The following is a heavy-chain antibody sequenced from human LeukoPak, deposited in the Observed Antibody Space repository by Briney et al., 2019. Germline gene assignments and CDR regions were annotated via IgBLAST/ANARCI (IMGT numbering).Heavy chain of an antibody. V-gene: IGHV3-74*01. CDR1: GFTFSSYW. CDR3: ARDGTYTDYDPDFDI. J-gene: IGHJ4*02. CDR2: INSDGSST. D-gene: IGHD5-12*01. Sequence: PGGSLRLSCAASGFTFSSYWMHWVRQAPGKGLVWASRINSDGSSTSYADSVKGRFTISRDNAKNSLYLQMNSLRAEDTAVFYCARDGTYTDYDPDFDIWGQGTLVTVSS.